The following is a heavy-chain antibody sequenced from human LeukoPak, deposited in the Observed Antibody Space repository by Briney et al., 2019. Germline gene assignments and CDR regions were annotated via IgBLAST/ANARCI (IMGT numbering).Heavy chain of an antibody. V-gene: IGHV3-30*04. CDR1: GFTFSSYA. J-gene: IGHJ6*02. Sequence: GGSLRLSCAASGFTFSSYALYWVRQAPGKGLEWVAVISYDGSNKYYADSVKGRFTISRDNSKNTLYLQMNSLRAEDTAAYYCARDRNDYGDYYYYGMDVWGQGTTVTVSS. CDR2: ISYDGSNK. CDR3: ARDRNDYGDYYYYGMDV. D-gene: IGHD4-17*01.